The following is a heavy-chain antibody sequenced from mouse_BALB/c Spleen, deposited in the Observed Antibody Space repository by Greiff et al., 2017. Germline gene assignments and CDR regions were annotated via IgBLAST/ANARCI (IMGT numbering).Heavy chain of an antibody. D-gene: IGHD2-3*01. CDR2: INPYNDGT. J-gene: IGHJ1*01. V-gene: IGHV1-14*01. Sequence: VQLKQSGPELVKPGASVKMSCKASGYTFTSYVMHWVKQKPGQGLEWIGYINPYNDGTKYNEKFKGKATLTSDKSSSTAYMELSSLTSEDSAVYYCARGDGYSPYWYFDVWGAGTTVTVSS. CDR3: ARGDGYSPYWYFDV. CDR1: GYTFTSYV.